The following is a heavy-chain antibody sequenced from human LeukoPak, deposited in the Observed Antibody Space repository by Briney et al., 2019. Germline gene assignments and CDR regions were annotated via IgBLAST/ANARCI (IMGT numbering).Heavy chain of an antibody. Sequence: SETLSLACAVYGGSFSGYYWSWIRQPPGKGLEWIGEINHSGSTNYNPSLKSRVTISVDTSKNQFSLKLSSVTAADTAVYYCAREGSGYSYGYYYYYMDVWGKGTTVTVSS. CDR3: AREGSGYSYGYYYYYMDV. J-gene: IGHJ6*03. D-gene: IGHD5-18*01. V-gene: IGHV4-34*01. CDR1: GGSFSGYY. CDR2: INHSGST.